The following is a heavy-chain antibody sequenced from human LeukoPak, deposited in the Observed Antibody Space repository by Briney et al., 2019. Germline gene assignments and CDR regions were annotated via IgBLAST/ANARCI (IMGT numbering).Heavy chain of an antibody. Sequence: ASVKVSCKASGYTFTSYDINWVRQATGQGLEWMGWMNPNSGNTGYAQKFQGRVTMTRNTSISTAYMELSSLRSEDTAVYYCARGVVPAAIPAFDAFDIWGQGTMVTVSS. CDR1: GYTFTSYD. J-gene: IGHJ3*02. V-gene: IGHV1-8*01. D-gene: IGHD2-2*02. CDR2: MNPNSGNT. CDR3: ARGVVPAAIPAFDAFDI.